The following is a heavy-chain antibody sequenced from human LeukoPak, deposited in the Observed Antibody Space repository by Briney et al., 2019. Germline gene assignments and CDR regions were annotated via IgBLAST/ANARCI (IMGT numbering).Heavy chain of an antibody. CDR3: ASPDMVQGVIYY. J-gene: IGHJ4*02. V-gene: IGHV3-11*01. CDR1: GFTFSDYY. Sequence: GGSLRLSCAASGFTFSDYYMSWIRRAPGKGLEWVSYISSSGSTIYYADSVKGRFTISRDNAKNSLYLQMNSLRAEDTAVYYCASPDMVQGVIYYWGQGTLVTVSS. CDR2: ISSSGSTI. D-gene: IGHD3-10*01.